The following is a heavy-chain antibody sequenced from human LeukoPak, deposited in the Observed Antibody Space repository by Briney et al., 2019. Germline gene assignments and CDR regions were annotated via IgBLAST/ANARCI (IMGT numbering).Heavy chain of an antibody. CDR3: AKEFRGGWSFDY. J-gene: IGHJ4*02. V-gene: IGHV3-23*01. Sequence: GGSLRLSCSASGFTFTSYXXSWVRXXXXXXXXXVSGISGSGGSPVYVDSVKGRFTISRDNSKNTLYLQMNSLRAEDSAVYYCAKEFRGGWSFDYWGQGTLVTVSS. CDR1: GFTFTSYX. D-gene: IGHD6-19*01. CDR2: ISGSGGSP.